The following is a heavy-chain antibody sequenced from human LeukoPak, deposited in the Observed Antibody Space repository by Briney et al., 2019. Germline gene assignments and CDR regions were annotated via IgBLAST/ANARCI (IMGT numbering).Heavy chain of an antibody. CDR3: AELGITMIGGV. CDR1: GFTFSSYS. Sequence: GGSLRLSCAASGFTFSSYSMNWVRQAPGKGLEWVSSISSNRNYIYYVESVKGRFTISRDNAKNSLYLQMNSLRAEDTAVYYCAELGITMIGGVWGKGTTVTISS. CDR2: ISSNRNYI. V-gene: IGHV3-21*01. J-gene: IGHJ6*04. D-gene: IGHD3-10*02.